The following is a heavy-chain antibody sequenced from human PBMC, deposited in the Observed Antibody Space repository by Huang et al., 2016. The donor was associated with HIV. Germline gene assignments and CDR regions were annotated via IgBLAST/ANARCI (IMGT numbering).Heavy chain of an antibody. CDR2: ISYDAKTK. V-gene: IGHV3-30*18. J-gene: IGHJ4*02. CDR3: AKGGSAAAVLDF. CDR1: GFTFSSYG. D-gene: IGHD6-13*01. Sequence: QVQLVESGGGVVQPGRSLRLSCAASGFTFSSYGMHWVRQGRGKGLEWVAVISYDAKTKYYADSVKGRFSISRDNSKTTVYLQLNSLRLEDTAVYYCAKGGSAAAVLDFWGQGTLVTVSS.